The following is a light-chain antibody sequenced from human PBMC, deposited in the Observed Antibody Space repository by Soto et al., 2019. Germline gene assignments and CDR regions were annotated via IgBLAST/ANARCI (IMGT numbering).Light chain of an antibody. CDR1: STDVGGCNY. V-gene: IGLV2-8*01. J-gene: IGLJ3*02. CDR3: SSYAGSNNGV. CDR2: DVS. Sequence: QSALTQPPSASGSPGQGVTISCTGTSTDVGGCNYVSWYQQHPGNAPKLMIYDVSKRPAGVPDLFSGSKAGNTASLTVSGLQAEDEADYYCSSYAGSNNGVFGGGTQLTVL.